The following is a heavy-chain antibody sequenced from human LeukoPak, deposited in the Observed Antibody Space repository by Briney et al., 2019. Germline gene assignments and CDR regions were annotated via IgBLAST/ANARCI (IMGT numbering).Heavy chain of an antibody. D-gene: IGHD6-13*01. CDR1: GLTLSGYS. J-gene: IGHJ4*02. V-gene: IGHV3-21*01. CDR2: ISSSSKYI. CDR3: ARDLGYSSSRFDY. Sequence: GGSLRLSYAASGLTLSGYSMSWVRQAPGKGLEWVSSISSSSKYIYYADSVKGRFTISRDNAKNSLYLQMNSLRAEDTAVYYCARDLGYSSSRFDYWGQGTLVTVSS.